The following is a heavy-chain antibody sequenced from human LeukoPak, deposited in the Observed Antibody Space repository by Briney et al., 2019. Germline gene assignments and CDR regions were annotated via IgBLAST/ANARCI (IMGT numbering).Heavy chain of an antibody. D-gene: IGHD2-2*01. J-gene: IGHJ5*02. CDR2: IYYSGST. V-gene: IGHV4-30-4*08. CDR1: GGSISSSSYY. Sequence: SETLSLTCTVSGGSISSSSYYWGWIRQPPGKGLEWIGYIYYSGSTYYNPSLKSRVTISVDTSKNQFSLKLSSVTAADTAAYYCAREGYCSSTSCSVPSNWFDPWGQGTLVTVSS. CDR3: AREGYCSSTSCSVPSNWFDP.